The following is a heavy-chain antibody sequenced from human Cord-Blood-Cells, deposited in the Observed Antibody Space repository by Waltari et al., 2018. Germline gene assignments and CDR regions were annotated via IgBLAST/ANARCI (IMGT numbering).Heavy chain of an antibody. V-gene: IGHV5-51*01. J-gene: IGHJ5*02. CDR2: IYPSDSDT. D-gene: IGHD3-10*01. Sequence: EVQLVQSGAEVKKPGESLKISCKGSGYSFTSYWIGWVRQMPGKGLEWMGIIYPSDSDTRYSPSFQGQVTISADKSISTAYLQWSSLKASDTAMYYCARRRYYYGSGTLINWFDPWGQGTLVTVSS. CDR3: ARRRYYYGSGTLINWFDP. CDR1: GYSFTSYW.